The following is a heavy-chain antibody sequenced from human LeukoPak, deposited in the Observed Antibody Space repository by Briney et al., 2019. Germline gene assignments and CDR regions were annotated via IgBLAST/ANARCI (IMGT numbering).Heavy chain of an antibody. CDR3: ARDPTYRY. Sequence: SETLSLTCTVSGGSISSYYWSWIRQPPGKGLEWIGYIYYIGSTNYNPSLKSRVTISVDTSKNQFSLKLSSVTAADTAVYYCARDPTYRYWGQGTLVTVSS. CDR2: IYYIGST. V-gene: IGHV4-59*01. CDR1: GGSISSYY. J-gene: IGHJ4*02.